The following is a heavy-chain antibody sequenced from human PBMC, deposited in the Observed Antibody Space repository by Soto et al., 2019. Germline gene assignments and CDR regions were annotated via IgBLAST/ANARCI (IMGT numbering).Heavy chain of an antibody. V-gene: IGHV3-20*04. Sequence: GGSLRLSCAASGFTFDDYGMSWVRQAPGKGLEWVSGINWNGGSTGYADSVKGRFTISRDNAKNSLYLQMNSLRAEDTALYYCARRTGIAAAGIGSGMDVWGQGTTVTVSS. J-gene: IGHJ6*02. CDR3: ARRTGIAAAGIGSGMDV. D-gene: IGHD6-13*01. CDR1: GFTFDDYG. CDR2: INWNGGST.